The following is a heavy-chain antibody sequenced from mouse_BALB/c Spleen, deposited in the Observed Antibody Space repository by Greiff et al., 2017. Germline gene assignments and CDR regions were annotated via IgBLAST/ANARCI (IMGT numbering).Heavy chain of an antibody. CDR1: GYSITSDYA. Sequence: EVHLVESGPGLVKPSQSLSLTCTVTGYSITSDYAWNWIRQFPGNKLEWMGYISYSGSTSYNPSLKSRISITRDTSKNQFFLQLNSVTTEDTATYYCANYYYAMDYWGQGTSVTVSS. CDR3: ANYYYAMDY. CDR2: ISYSGST. J-gene: IGHJ4*01. V-gene: IGHV3-2*02. D-gene: IGHD2-1*01.